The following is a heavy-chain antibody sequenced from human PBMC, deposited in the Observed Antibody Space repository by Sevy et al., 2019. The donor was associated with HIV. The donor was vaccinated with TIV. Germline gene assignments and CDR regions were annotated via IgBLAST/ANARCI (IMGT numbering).Heavy chain of an antibody. J-gene: IGHJ6*02. D-gene: IGHD3-16*01. CDR1: GFNFSSHG. Sequence: GGSLRLSCVASGFNFSSHGINWVRQVPGKGLQWVAVISYDGRNDFYADSVKGRFTISRDNSKTTVYLEMNSLRPDDTAVYYCAKDRICMIKGVGDHNFYGMDVWGQGTTVTVSS. CDR2: ISYDGRND. CDR3: AKDRICMIKGVGDHNFYGMDV. V-gene: IGHV3-30*18.